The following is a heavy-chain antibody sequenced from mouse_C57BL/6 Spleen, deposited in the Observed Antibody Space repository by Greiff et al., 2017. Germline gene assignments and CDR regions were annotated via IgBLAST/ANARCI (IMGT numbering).Heavy chain of an antibody. V-gene: IGHV1-52*01. CDR2: IDPSDSET. CDR3: AREGSSHRYFDV. CDR1: GYNFTSYW. Sequence: QVQLQQPGAELVRPGSSVKLSCKASGYNFTSYWMHWVKQRPIQGLEWIGNIDPSDSETHYNQKFKDKATLTVDKSSSTAYMQLSSLTSEDSAVYYCAREGSSHRYFDVWGTGTTVTVSS. D-gene: IGHD1-1*01. J-gene: IGHJ1*03.